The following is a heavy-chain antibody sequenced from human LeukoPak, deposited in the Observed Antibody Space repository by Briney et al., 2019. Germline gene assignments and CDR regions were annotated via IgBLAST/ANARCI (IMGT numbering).Heavy chain of an antibody. D-gene: IGHD3-22*01. CDR1: GFTFSTYW. CDR3: ARDSSGYQ. J-gene: IGHJ4*02. V-gene: IGHV3-7*01. CDR2: IKEDGSEK. Sequence: GGSLRLSCAPSGFTFSTYWMSWVRQAPGKGLEWVANIKEDGSEKYYGDSVKGRFTISRDNAKNSLYLQMNSLRAEDTAVYYCARDSSGYQWGQGTLVTVSS.